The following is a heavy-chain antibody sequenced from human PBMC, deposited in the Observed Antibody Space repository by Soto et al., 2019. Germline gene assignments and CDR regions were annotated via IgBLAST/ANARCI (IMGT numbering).Heavy chain of an antibody. CDR2: ISYDGSNK. CDR1: GFTFSSYA. CDR3: ARGDGSGRLGLPHHSWFDP. D-gene: IGHD3-10*01. V-gene: IGHV3-30-3*01. Sequence: QVQLVESGGGVVQPGRSLRLSCAASGFTFSSYAMHWVRQAPGKGLEWVAVISYDGSNKYYADSVKGRFTISRDNSKKTLYLQMNSLRDEDTAVYYCARGDGSGRLGLPHHSWFDPCGQGTLVTVSS. J-gene: IGHJ5*02.